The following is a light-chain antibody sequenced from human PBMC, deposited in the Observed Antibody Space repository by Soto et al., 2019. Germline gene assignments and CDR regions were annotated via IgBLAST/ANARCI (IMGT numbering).Light chain of an antibody. V-gene: IGKV3-15*01. CDR2: GAS. CDR1: QSVGSN. CDR3: QQYNNWPRT. J-gene: IGKJ2*01. Sequence: EIVMTQSPATLSVSPGERATLSCRASQSVGSNLAWYQQRPGQAPRLLINGASTRATGIPTRFSGSGSGTEFTPTISSLQSEDFAVYYCQQYNNWPRTFGQGTKV.